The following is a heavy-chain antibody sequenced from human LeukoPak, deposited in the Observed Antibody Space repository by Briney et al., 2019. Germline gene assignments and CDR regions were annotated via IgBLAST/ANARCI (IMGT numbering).Heavy chain of an antibody. Sequence: GGSLRLSCVASGFTFSSYAMHWVRQAPGKGLEWVAVISYDGSNKYYADSVKGRFTISRDNSKNTLYLQMNSLRAEDTAVYYCARARGVAGTKSYYFDYWGQGTLVTVSS. CDR3: ARARGVAGTKSYYFDY. J-gene: IGHJ4*02. D-gene: IGHD6-19*01. V-gene: IGHV3-30*04. CDR2: ISYDGSNK. CDR1: GFTFSSYA.